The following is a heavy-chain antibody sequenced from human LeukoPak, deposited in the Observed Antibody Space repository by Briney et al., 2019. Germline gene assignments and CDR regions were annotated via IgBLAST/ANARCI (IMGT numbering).Heavy chain of an antibody. CDR2: ISSSSSTI. V-gene: IGHV3-48*02. CDR1: GFTFSSYS. J-gene: IGHJ6*02. Sequence: GGSLRLSCAASGFTFSSYSMNWVRQAPGKGLEWVSYISSSSSTIYYADSVKGRFTISRDNAKNSLYLQMNSLRDEDTAVYYCARDTLLWFGELLQAYYYYGMDVWGQGATVTVSS. CDR3: ARDTLLWFGELLQAYYYYGMDV. D-gene: IGHD3-10*01.